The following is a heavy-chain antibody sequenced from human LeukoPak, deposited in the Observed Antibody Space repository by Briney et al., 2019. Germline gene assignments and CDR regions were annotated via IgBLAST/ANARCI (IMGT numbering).Heavy chain of an antibody. CDR1: GGSFNGYY. CDR2: INHSGNT. V-gene: IGHV4-34*01. Sequence: SDTLSLTCAVYGGSFNGYYWIWLRQPPGKGLECIGEINHSGNTNYNPSLKSRVTISVDTSKNQFSLKLSSVAAADTAVYYCARGRAATVARYYYYYYGMDVWGQGTTVTVSS. CDR3: ARGRAATVARYYYYYYGMDV. D-gene: IGHD6-19*01. J-gene: IGHJ6*02.